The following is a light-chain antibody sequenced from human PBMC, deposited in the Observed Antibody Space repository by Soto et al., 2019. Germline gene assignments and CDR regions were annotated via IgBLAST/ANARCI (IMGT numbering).Light chain of an antibody. CDR1: QAVNPW. V-gene: IGKV1-5*03. J-gene: IGKJ1*01. Sequence: DIQMTQSPSIVSASVGDTVTITCRASQAVNPWLAWHQQKPGKVHRVLIYKTSDLENGVPSRFSGSGSRTEFTLTISNLQPDDFATYYCQQYYSRESFGQGTKV. CDR2: KTS. CDR3: QQYYSRES.